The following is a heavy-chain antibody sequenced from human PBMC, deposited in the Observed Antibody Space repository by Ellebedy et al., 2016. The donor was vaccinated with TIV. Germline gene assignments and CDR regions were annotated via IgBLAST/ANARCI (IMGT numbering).Heavy chain of an antibody. D-gene: IGHD3-3*01. CDR1: GGPVINAGAY. J-gene: IGHJ4*02. CDR3: ASLTIPGGSDF. Sequence: SETLSLTXTVTGGPVINAGAYWSWIRQPAGKGLEWIGRIYTSGSAIYNPSLKSRVTMSVDMSKNHFSLELSSVTAADTAVYYCASLTIPGGSDFWGQGTLVTVSS. CDR2: IYTSGSA. V-gene: IGHV4-61*02.